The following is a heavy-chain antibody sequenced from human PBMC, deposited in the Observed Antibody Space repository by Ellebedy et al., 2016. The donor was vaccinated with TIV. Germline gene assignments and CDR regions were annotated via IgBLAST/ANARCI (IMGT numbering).Heavy chain of an antibody. V-gene: IGHV3-53*01. J-gene: IGHJ2*01. D-gene: IGHD2-21*02. CDR1: VFPVSSNY. Sequence: PGGSLRLSCAASVFPVSSNYMSWFRQAPGKGREWVSVVYSGGGTYYADSVKGRFTISGYNSKNMLFLQMNRLRAEDTAIYSCVREGSVGDCYANACWFFDLWGRGTLSLSPQ. CDR3: VREGSVGDCYANACWFFDL. CDR2: VYSGGGT.